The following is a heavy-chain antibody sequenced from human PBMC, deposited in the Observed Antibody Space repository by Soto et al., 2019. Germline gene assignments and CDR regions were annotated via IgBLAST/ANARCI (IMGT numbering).Heavy chain of an antibody. D-gene: IGHD5-12*01. CDR2: IVPIVDTS. CDR1: GGTFSSYA. Sequence: QVQLVQSGAEVRQPASSVKVSCKTSGGTFSSYAISWVRQAPGQGLEWMGGIVPIVDTSTYAQKFQGRVTITADESMSTVYMELSSLRSDDTAVYYCVIVVAIPGYPDNWGQGTLVSVSA. V-gene: IGHV1-69*12. J-gene: IGHJ4*02. CDR3: VIVVAIPGYPDN.